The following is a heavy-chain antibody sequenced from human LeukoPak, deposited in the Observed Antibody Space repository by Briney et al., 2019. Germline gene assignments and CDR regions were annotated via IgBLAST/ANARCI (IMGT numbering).Heavy chain of an antibody. CDR2: INPNSGGT. D-gene: IGHD2-15*01. CDR3: ARGYCSGGSCPYFYHYGMDV. J-gene: IGHJ6*02. CDR1: GYTFTGYY. Sequence: GASVKVSCKASGYTFTGYYMHWVRQAPGQGLEWMGRINPNSGGTNYAQKFQGRVTMTRDTSISTAYMELSRLRSDDTAVYYCARGYCSGGSCPYFYHYGMDVWGQGTTVTISS. V-gene: IGHV1-2*06.